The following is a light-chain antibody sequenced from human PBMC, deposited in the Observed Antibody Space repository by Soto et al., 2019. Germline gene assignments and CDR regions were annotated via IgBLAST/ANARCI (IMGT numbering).Light chain of an antibody. CDR2: GAT. V-gene: IGKV3-15*01. CDR1: QNVMYN. CDR3: QQYGDWPRT. J-gene: IGKJ1*01. Sequence: EIVLTQSPATLYVSPGGRATLSCRASQNVMYNLAWYQQKPGQAPRLLVYGATTRATDAPPRFRGSGSGTEFSLTISSLQSEDFATYYCQQYGDWPRTFGQGSRVEIK.